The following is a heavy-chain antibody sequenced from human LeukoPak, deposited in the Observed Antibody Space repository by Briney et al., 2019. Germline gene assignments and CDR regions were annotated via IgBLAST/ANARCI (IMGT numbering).Heavy chain of an antibody. Sequence: PSETLSLTCTVSGDSISSSSYYWGWIRQPPEKGLEWIGSIYYSGSTYYNPSLKSRVTISVDTSKNQFSLKLSSVTAADTAVYYCARDRFGELADWFDPWGQGTLVTVSS. V-gene: IGHV4-39*02. CDR2: IYYSGST. CDR1: GDSISSSSYY. CDR3: ARDRFGELADWFDP. J-gene: IGHJ5*02. D-gene: IGHD3-10*01.